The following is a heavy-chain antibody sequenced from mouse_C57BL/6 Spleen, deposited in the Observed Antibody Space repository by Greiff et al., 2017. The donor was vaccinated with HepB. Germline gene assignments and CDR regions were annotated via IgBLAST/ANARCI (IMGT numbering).Heavy chain of an antibody. CDR2: INPNNGGT. CDR1: GYTFTDYN. Sequence: EVQLQQSGPELVKPGASVKIPCKASGYTFTDYNMDWVKQSHGKSLEWIGDINPNNGGTIYNQKFKGKATLTVDKSSSTAYMELRSLTSEDTAVYHCAREGDDYDDGIAYWGQGTLVTVSA. D-gene: IGHD2-4*01. CDR3: AREGDDYDDGIAY. J-gene: IGHJ3*01. V-gene: IGHV1-18*01.